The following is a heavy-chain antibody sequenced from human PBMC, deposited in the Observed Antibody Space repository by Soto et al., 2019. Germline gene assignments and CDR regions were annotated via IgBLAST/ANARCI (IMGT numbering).Heavy chain of an antibody. Sequence: PGGSLRLSGAASGFTFSSYGMHCVRQAPGKGLEWVAVIWYDGSNKYYADSVKGRFTISRDNSKNTLYLQMNSLRAEDTAVYYCAREHGDKQYYYYGIDVWGQGTTVTVSS. CDR3: AREHGDKQYYYYGIDV. CDR1: GFTFSSYG. J-gene: IGHJ6*02. CDR2: IWYDGSNK. V-gene: IGHV3-33*01. D-gene: IGHD4-17*01.